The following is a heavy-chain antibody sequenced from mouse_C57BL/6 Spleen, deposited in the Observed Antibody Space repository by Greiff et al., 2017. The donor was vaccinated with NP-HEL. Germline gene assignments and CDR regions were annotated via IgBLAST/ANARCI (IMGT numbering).Heavy chain of an antibody. D-gene: IGHD2-4*01. CDR2: IDPETGGT. J-gene: IGHJ3*01. Sequence: VQLQQSGAELVRPGASVTLSCKASGYTFTDYEMHWVKQTPVHGLEWIGAIDPETGGTAYNQKFKGKAILTADKSSSTAYMELRSLTSEDSAVYYCTRGALRIPYDYEEGFAYWGQGTLVTVSA. CDR3: TRGALRIPYDYEEGFAY. V-gene: IGHV1-15*01. CDR1: GYTFTDYE.